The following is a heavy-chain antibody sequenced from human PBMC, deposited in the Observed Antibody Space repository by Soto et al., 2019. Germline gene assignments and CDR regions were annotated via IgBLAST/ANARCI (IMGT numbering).Heavy chain of an antibody. V-gene: IGHV3-7*01. CDR3: ARDLGVALATLTLDY. D-gene: IGHD2-15*01. CDR1: GFTFSSYW. Sequence: PGGSLRLSCAASGFTFSSYWMSWVRQAPGKGLEWVANIKQDGSEKYYVDSVKGRFTISRDNAKNSLSLQMNTLRAEDTVLYYCARDLGVALATLTLDYWGQGTLVTVSS. CDR2: IKQDGSEK. J-gene: IGHJ4*02.